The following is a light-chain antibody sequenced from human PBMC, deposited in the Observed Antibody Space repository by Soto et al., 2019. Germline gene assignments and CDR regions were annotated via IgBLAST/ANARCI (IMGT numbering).Light chain of an antibody. V-gene: IGLV1-44*01. CDR1: SSNIGSNA. J-gene: IGLJ1*01. CDR2: GNN. CDR3: ATWDDSLNGYG. Sequence: QSVLTQPPSVSGTPAQRVTISCSGSSSNIGSNAVNWYQQLPGTAPKLLIYGNNQWPSGVPARFSGSKSGTSASLAISGLQYEDEADYYCATWDDSLNGYGFGTGTKLTV.